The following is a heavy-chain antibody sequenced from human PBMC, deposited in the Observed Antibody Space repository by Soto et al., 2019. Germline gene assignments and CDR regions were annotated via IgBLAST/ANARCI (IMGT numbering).Heavy chain of an antibody. CDR1: GFTFSSYA. CDR2: ISGSGGST. CDR3: AKVRNYDFWSGYIDY. Sequence: GGSLRLSCAASGFTFSSYAMSWVRQAPGKGLEWVSAISGSGGSTYYADSVKGRFTISRDNSKNTLYLQMNSLRAEDTAVYYCAKVRNYDFWSGYIDYWGQGTLVTVSS. J-gene: IGHJ4*02. D-gene: IGHD3-3*01. V-gene: IGHV3-23*01.